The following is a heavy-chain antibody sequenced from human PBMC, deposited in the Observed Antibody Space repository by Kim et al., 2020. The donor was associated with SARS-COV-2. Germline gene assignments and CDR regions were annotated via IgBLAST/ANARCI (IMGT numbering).Heavy chain of an antibody. CDR2: ISGSGGST. CDR3: AKDLDPIQLWSYCPDY. D-gene: IGHD5-18*01. J-gene: IGHJ4*02. CDR1: GFTFSSYA. V-gene: IGHV3-23*01. Sequence: GGSLRLSCAASGFTFSSYAMSWVRQAPGKGLEWVSAISGSGGSTYYADSVKGRFTISRDNSKNTLYLQMNSLRAEDTAVYYCAKDLDPIQLWSYCPDYWGQGNLVTVSS.